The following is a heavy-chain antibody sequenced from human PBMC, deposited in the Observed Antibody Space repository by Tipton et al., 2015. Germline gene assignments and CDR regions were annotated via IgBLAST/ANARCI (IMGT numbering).Heavy chain of an antibody. CDR3: ARGDVAAAGTFDF. CDR2: IRYSGGT. Sequence: TLSLTCTVSGTSLSGFYWTWIRQPPGKGLEWIGYIRYSGGTNYKPSLKSRVAISVDAPKNQFSLELKSVTAADTAMYYCARGDVAAAGTFDFWGQGTLVTVSS. D-gene: IGHD2-15*01. V-gene: IGHV4-59*12. CDR1: GTSLSGFY. J-gene: IGHJ4*02.